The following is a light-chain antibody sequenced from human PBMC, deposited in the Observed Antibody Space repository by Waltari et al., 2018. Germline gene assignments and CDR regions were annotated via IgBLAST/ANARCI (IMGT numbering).Light chain of an antibody. CDR2: EVS. CDR1: SSDVGSSNL. J-gene: IGLJ1*01. Sequence: QSALTQPASVSGSPGQSIPIPCTGTSSDVGSSNLVSWYLQHPGKAPKLIIYEVSKRPSGVSNRFSGSKSGNTASLTISGLQAEDEADYYCYSYAGGSVFGTGTKVTVL. V-gene: IGLV2-23*02. CDR3: YSYAGGSV.